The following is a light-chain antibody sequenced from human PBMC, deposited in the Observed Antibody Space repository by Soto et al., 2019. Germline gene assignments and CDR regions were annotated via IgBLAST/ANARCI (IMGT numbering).Light chain of an antibody. CDR1: NSNIGLNT. CDR3: ASWYDSLNGWV. V-gene: IGLV1-44*01. CDR2: SNN. J-gene: IGLJ3*02. Sequence: QSVLTPPPSVSGTPGQSVTISCSGSNSNIGLNTVNWYQELPGTAPKLLFYSNNQRPSGVPGRFSGSKSGTSASLAISGLQSEDEADYYCASWYDSLNGWVFGGGTKLTVL.